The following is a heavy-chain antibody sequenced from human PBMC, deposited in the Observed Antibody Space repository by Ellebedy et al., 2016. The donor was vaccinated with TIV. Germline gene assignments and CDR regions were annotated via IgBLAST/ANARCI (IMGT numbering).Heavy chain of an antibody. CDR1: GFSFSSYS. Sequence: GGSLRLSXAASGFSFSSYSMHWVRQVPGKGLVWVSRIHSDGRTTSYADSVKGRFTISRDSAKNMLYLQMNSLRAEDTAVFYCVRDQMGSSYPFDYWGQGTLVTVSP. D-gene: IGHD5-24*01. J-gene: IGHJ4*02. CDR3: VRDQMGSSYPFDY. V-gene: IGHV3-74*01. CDR2: IHSDGRTT.